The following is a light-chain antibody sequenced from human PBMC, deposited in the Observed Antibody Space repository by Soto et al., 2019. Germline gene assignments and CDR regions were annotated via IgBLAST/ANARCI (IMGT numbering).Light chain of an antibody. CDR1: SSDVGTYDD. Sequence: QSALTQPTSVSASPGQSITISCTGTSSDVGTYDDVSWYRQHPGKAPRLLIYEVTNRPSGVSNRFSGSKSGDTASLTISGLQAEDAGDYYCSSSTNCSNYVFGSVTKVNVL. CDR3: SSSTNCSNYV. J-gene: IGLJ1*01. V-gene: IGLV2-14*01. CDR2: EVT.